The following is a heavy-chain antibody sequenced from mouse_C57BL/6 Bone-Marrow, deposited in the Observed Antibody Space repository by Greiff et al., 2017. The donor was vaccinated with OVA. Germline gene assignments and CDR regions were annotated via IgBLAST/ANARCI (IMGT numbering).Heavy chain of an antibody. CDR2: IDPSDSYT. V-gene: IGHV1-69*01. CDR1: GYTFTSYW. J-gene: IGHJ2*01. CDR3: ARSRWLLDY. D-gene: IGHD2-3*01. Sequence: QVQLQQPGAELVMPGASVKLSCKASGYTFTSYWMHWVKQRPGHGLEWIGEIDPSDSYTNYNQKFKGKSTLTVDKSSSTAYMQLSSLTSEDSAVYYCARSRWLLDYWGQGTTLTVSS.